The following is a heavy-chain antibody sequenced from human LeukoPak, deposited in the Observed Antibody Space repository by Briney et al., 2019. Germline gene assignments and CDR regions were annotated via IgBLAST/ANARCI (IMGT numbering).Heavy chain of an antibody. V-gene: IGHV3-30*18. CDR1: GFTFSSHG. J-gene: IGHJ4*02. CDR2: ISHDGKNI. CDR3: AKDGRLRTESPYFDH. Sequence: QTGRSLRLSCAAYGFTFSSHGMHWVRQAPGKGLEWVALISHDGKNIYYVDSVKGRFTISRDNSKNTLDLQMNSLRPEDTAVYYCAKDGRLRTESPYFDHWGQGTLVTVAS. D-gene: IGHD1-26*01.